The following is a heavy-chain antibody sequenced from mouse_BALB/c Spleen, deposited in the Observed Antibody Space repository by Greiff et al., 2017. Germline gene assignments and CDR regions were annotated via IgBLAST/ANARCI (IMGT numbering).Heavy chain of an antibody. CDR1: GFTFSSYG. V-gene: IGHV5-6-3*01. D-gene: IGHD1-1*01. CDR3: ARDIITTGAMDY. CDR2: INSNGGST. Sequence: DVQLVESGGGLVQPGGSLKLSCAASGFTFSSYGMSWVRQTPDKRLELVATINSNGGSTYYPDSVKGRFTISRDNAKNTLYLQMSSLKSEDTAMYYCARDIITTGAMDYWGQGTSVTVSS. J-gene: IGHJ4*01.